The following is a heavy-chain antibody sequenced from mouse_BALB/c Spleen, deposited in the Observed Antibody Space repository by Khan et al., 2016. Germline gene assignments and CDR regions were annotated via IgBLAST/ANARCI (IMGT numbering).Heavy chain of an antibody. Sequence: EVQLQESGPGLVKPSQSLSPTCTVTGYSITSDYAWNWIRQFPGNKLEWMGYISYSGNTSYNTSLKSRISITRDTSKNQFFLQLNSVTTKDTATYYCARLMSTGWFAYWGQGTLVTFSA. D-gene: IGHD1-1*01. CDR1: GYSITSDYA. J-gene: IGHJ3*01. CDR2: ISYSGNT. CDR3: ARLMSTGWFAY. V-gene: IGHV3-2*02.